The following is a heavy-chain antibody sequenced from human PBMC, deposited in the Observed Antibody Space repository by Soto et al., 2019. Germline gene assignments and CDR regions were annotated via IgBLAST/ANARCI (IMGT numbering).Heavy chain of an antibody. D-gene: IGHD3-10*01. Sequence: TSETLSLTCTVSGGSISSSSYYWGWIRQPPGKGLEWIGSIYYSGSTYYNPSLKSRVTISVDTSKNQFSLKLSSVTAADTAVYYCAPHYYGSGSYYNVGWFDPWGQGTLVTVSS. CDR3: APHYYGSGSYYNVGWFDP. J-gene: IGHJ5*02. CDR2: IYYSGST. CDR1: GGSISSSSYY. V-gene: IGHV4-39*01.